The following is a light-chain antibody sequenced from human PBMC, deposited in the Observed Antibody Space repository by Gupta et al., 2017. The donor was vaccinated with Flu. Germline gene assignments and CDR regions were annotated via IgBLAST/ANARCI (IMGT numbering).Light chain of an antibody. CDR3: HQYVDSPG. Sequence: EIVLTQSPGTLSLSPGEGATLSCRASQTVSSSYLAWYQQKPGQAPRLLIYGASNRATGIPDRFGGSGSGTDFTLTTSRLEPEDSAVYYCHQYVDSPGFGQGTKVEIK. CDR1: QTVSSSY. CDR2: GAS. J-gene: IGKJ1*01. V-gene: IGKV3-20*01.